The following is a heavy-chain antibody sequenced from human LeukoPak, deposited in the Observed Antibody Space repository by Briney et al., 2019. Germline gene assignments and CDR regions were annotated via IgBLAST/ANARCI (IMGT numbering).Heavy chain of an antibody. CDR1: GGSISSGDYS. V-gene: IGHV4-30-4*01. J-gene: IGHJ4*02. CDR2: IYYSGSA. CDR3: ARERRDDYGDFDY. Sequence: SQTLSLTCTVSGGSISSGDYSWSWIRQPPGKGLEWIGYIYYSGSAYYNPSLKSRVTISVDTSKNQFSLKLSSVTAADTAVYYCARERRDDYGDFDYWGQGTLVTVSS. D-gene: IGHD4-17*01.